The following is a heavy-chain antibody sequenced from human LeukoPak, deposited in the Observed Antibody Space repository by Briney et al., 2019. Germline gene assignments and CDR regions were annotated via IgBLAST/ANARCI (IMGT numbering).Heavy chain of an antibody. CDR3: ATHSISAYYFGAGSYYNRDAFDI. V-gene: IGHV3-7*02. J-gene: IGHJ3*02. CDR2: IKQDGSEK. D-gene: IGHD3-10*01. Sequence: PGGSLRLSCAPSVFTFSNYWMTWVRQAPGKGLEWVANIKQDGSEKHYGDSVKGGFTISRDNAKNTLYLQKNSLRAEDTAVYYCATHSISAYYFGAGSYYNRDAFDIWGQGTMVTVSS. CDR1: VFTFSNYW.